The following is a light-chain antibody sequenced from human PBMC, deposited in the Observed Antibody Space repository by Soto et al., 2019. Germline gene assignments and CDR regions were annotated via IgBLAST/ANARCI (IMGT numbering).Light chain of an antibody. CDR1: QSVSSY. Sequence: EIVLTQSPATLSLSPGERATLSCRASQSVSSYLAWYQQKPGQAPRLLIYDASNRATGIPARFSGSGSGTELTLTIRSIEPEDFAVYYCQQRSNWPITFGQGTRLEIK. V-gene: IGKV3-11*01. CDR3: QQRSNWPIT. CDR2: DAS. J-gene: IGKJ5*01.